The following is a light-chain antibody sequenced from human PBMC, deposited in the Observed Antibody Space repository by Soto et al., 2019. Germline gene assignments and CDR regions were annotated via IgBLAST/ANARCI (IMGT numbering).Light chain of an antibody. CDR2: EVS. CDR1: SSDVGKYDY. CDR3: SSYAGSNSFV. J-gene: IGLJ1*01. Sequence: QSVLTQPPSASGSPGQSVTISCTGTSSDVGKYDYVSWFQHHPGKAPKLIIYEVSERPSGVPDRFSGSKSSNTASLTVSGLQAEDEADYYCSSYAGSNSFVFGTGTKVTVL. V-gene: IGLV2-8*01.